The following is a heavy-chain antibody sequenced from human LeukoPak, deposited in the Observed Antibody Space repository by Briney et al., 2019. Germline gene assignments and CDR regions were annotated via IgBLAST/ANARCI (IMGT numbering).Heavy chain of an antibody. D-gene: IGHD5-18*01. V-gene: IGHV3-23*01. CDR2: ISGSGGST. CDR3: AKDQGYSYGYPEYYFDY. J-gene: IGHJ4*02. CDR1: GFTFSSYA. Sequence: PGGSLRLSCAASGFTFSSYAMSWVRQAPGKGLEWVSAISGSGGSTYYADSVKGRFTISRDNSKNTLYLQMNSLRAEDTAVYYCAKDQGYSYGYPEYYFDYWGQGTLVTVSS.